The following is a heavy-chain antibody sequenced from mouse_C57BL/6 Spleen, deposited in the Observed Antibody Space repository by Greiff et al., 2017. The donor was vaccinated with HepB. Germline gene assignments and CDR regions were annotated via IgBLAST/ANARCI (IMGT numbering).Heavy chain of an antibody. Sequence: EVQLQQSGTVLARPGASVEMSCKTSGYTFTSYWMHWVKQRPGQGLEWIGAIYPGNSDTSYNQKFKGKAKLTAVTSASTAYMELSSLTNEDSAVYYCTRSALYYGNHERYFDVWGTGTTVTVSS. CDR2: IYPGNSDT. V-gene: IGHV1-5*01. CDR3: TRSALYYGNHERYFDV. J-gene: IGHJ1*03. D-gene: IGHD2-1*01. CDR1: GYTFTSYW.